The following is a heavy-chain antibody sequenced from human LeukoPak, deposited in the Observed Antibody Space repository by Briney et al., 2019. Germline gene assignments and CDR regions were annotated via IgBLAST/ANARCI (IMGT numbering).Heavy chain of an antibody. J-gene: IGHJ4*02. CDR2: VSGIGYNT. V-gene: IGHV3-23*01. D-gene: IGHD6-13*01. CDR1: GFTFSTYA. Sequence: GGSLRLSCAASGFTFSTYAMSWVRQAPGKGLEWVSVVSGIGYNTYYADSVKGRFTISRDNSKNTLYLQMNSLRVEDTAVYYCAKGRSSSWSPFDYWGQGTLVTVSS. CDR3: AKGRSSSWSPFDY.